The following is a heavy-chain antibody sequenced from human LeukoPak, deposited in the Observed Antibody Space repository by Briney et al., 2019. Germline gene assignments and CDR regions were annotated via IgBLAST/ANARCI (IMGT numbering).Heavy chain of an antibody. V-gene: IGHV4-59*01. CDR1: GGSISSYY. D-gene: IGHD3-3*01. Sequence: SETLSLTCTVSGGSISSYYWSCIRQPPGKGLEWIGYIYYTGSTNYNPSLKSRVTISVDTSKNQFSLKLSSVTAADTAVYYCARGTIFGVVMHSYGMDVWGQGTTVTVSS. CDR3: ARGTIFGVVMHSYGMDV. J-gene: IGHJ6*02. CDR2: IYYTGST.